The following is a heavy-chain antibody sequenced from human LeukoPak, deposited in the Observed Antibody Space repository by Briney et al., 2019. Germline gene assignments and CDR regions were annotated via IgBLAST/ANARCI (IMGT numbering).Heavy chain of an antibody. CDR2: IWYDGSNK. J-gene: IGHJ4*02. Sequence: GRSLRLSCAASGFTFSSYGMHWVRQAPGKGLEWVAVIWYDGSNKYYADSVKGRFTISRDNSKSTLYLQMNSLRAEDTAVYYCASGSGALDYWGQGTLVTVSS. V-gene: IGHV3-33*01. D-gene: IGHD3-3*01. CDR1: GFTFSSYG. CDR3: ASGSGALDY.